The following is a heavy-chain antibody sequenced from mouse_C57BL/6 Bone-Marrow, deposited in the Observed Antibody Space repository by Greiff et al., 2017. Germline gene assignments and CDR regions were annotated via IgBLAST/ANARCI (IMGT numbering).Heavy chain of an antibody. Sequence: QVQLQQPGAELVKPGASVKLSCKASGYTFTSYWMHWVKQRPGQGLEWIGMIHPNSGSTNYNEKFKSKATLTVDKSSSTAYMQLNSLTSEDSAVYYCAVYCGYDAMDYWGQGTSVTVSS. CDR1: GYTFTSYW. D-gene: IGHD2-1*01. CDR2: IHPNSGST. CDR3: AVYCGYDAMDY. J-gene: IGHJ4*01. V-gene: IGHV1-64*01.